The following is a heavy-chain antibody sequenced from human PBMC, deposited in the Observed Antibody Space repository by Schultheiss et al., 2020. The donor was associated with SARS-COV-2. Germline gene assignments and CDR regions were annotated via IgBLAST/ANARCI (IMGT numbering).Heavy chain of an antibody. D-gene: IGHD2-21*02. V-gene: IGHV3-74*01. CDR3: ARAPPYCGGDCYSD. Sequence: GGSLRLSCAASGFTFSSYWMHWVRQAPGKGLVWVSRINSDGSSTSYADSVKGRFTISRDNAKNTLYLQMNSLRAEDTAVYYCARAPPYCGGDCYSDWGQGTLVTVSS. CDR2: INSDGSST. J-gene: IGHJ4*02. CDR1: GFTFSSYW.